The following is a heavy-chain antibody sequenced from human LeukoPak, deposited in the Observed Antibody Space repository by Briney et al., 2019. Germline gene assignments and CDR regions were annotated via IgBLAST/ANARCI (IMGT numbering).Heavy chain of an antibody. J-gene: IGHJ4*02. V-gene: IGHV3-23*01. CDR3: AKGLTIFGVVIDYFDY. Sequence: PGGSLRLSCAASGFTFSSYAMSWVRQAPGKGLEWVSAISGSGGSTYYADSVKGRFTISRDNSKNTLYLQMNSLRAEDTAVYYCAKGLTIFGVVIDYFDYWGQGTLVTVSS. D-gene: IGHD3-3*01. CDR2: ISGSGGST. CDR1: GFTFSSYA.